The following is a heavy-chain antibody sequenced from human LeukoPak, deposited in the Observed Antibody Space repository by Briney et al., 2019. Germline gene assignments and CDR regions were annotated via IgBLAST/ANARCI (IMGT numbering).Heavy chain of an antibody. J-gene: IGHJ4*02. CDR1: GFTFSSYA. D-gene: IGHD2-21*02. CDR2: MSYDGTNK. Sequence: GGSLRLSCAASGFTFSSYAMHWVRQAPGKGLEWVAVMSYDGTNKFYADSVKGRFTISRDNSKNTLYLQVNSLRAEDTAVYYRARVRTFYCGGDCYSSGLDFWGRGTLVTVSS. CDR3: ARVRTFYCGGDCYSSGLDF. V-gene: IGHV3-30-3*01.